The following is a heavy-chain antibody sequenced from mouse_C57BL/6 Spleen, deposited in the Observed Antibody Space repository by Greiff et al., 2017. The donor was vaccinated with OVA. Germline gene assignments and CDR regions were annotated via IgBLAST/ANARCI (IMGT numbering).Heavy chain of an antibody. Sequence: VQLQQPGAELVRPGTSVKLSCKASGYTFTSYWMHWVKQRPGQGLEWIGVIDPSDSYTNYNQKFKGKATLTVDTSSSTAYMQLSSLTSEDSAVYYCAREGYYDYDGRFAYWGQGTLVTVSA. D-gene: IGHD2-4*01. J-gene: IGHJ3*01. CDR2: IDPSDSYT. CDR3: AREGYYDYDGRFAY. CDR1: GYTFTSYW. V-gene: IGHV1-59*01.